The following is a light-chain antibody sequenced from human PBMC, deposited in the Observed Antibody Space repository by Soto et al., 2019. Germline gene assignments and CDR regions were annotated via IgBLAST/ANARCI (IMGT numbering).Light chain of an antibody. CDR3: QQYFEWPPMT. CDR2: GAS. Sequence: VMTQSPATLSVSPGERATLSCWASETVATNRPWYQQKPGQAPRLLISGASTRAAGISDRFRGSGSGTEFTLTISSLRSEDSAIYYCQQYFEWPPMTFGQGTKVEI. CDR1: ETVATN. J-gene: IGKJ1*01. V-gene: IGKV3-15*01.